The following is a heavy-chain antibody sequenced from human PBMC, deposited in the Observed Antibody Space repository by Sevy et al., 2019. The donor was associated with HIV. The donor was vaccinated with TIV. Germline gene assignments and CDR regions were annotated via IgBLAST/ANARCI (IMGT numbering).Heavy chain of an antibody. D-gene: IGHD5-12*01. V-gene: IGHV3-7*01. Sequence: GGSLRLSCAASGSTFSSYWMSWVRQAPGKGLEWVANIKQDGSEKYYVDSVKGRFTISRDNAKNSLYLQMNSLRAEDTAVYYCAIDQDIVPNDPRYGMDVWGQGTTVTVSS. J-gene: IGHJ6*02. CDR3: AIDQDIVPNDPRYGMDV. CDR1: GSTFSSYW. CDR2: IKQDGSEK.